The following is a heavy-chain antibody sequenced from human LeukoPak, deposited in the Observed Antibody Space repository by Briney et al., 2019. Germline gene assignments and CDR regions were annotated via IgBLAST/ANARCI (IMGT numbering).Heavy chain of an antibody. D-gene: IGHD3-10*01. CDR1: GFAFSSYE. J-gene: IGHJ6*04. CDR3: FGESHYYGMDV. CDR2: ISTSGSTI. V-gene: IGHV3-48*03. Sequence: PGGSLRLSCVASGFAFSSYEMNWVRQAPGKGLEWVSYISTSGSTIYYADSVKGRFTISRDNAKSSLYLQMNSLRAEDTAVYYGFGESHYYGMDVWGKGTTVTVSS.